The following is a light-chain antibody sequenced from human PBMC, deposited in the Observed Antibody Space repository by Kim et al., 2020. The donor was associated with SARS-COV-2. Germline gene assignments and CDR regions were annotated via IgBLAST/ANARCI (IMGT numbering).Light chain of an antibody. CDR2: DDS. J-gene: IGLJ2*01. V-gene: IGLV3-21*03. Sequence: SYELTQSSSVSVAPGRTARITCGGNNIGSTSVHWYQKKPGQAPVLVVYDDSDRPSEIPEQFSGSKSGNTATLTISRVEAGHEADYYCQVWETSSGSPVFGGGTQLTVL. CDR3: QVWETSSGSPV. CDR1: NIGSTS.